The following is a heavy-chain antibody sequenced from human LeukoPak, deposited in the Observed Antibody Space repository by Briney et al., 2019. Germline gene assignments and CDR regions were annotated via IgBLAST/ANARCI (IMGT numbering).Heavy chain of an antibody. CDR2: IKQDGSEK. CDR1: GFTFSSYW. J-gene: IGHJ4*02. V-gene: IGHV3-7*03. Sequence: AGGSLRLSCSASGFTFSSYWMGWVRRAPGKGLERVANIKQDGSEKYYVDSVKGGFTISRDNAKTSLYLQMNGLRAEDTAVYYCARAPYCIGGSCRFDYWGQGTLVTVSS. D-gene: IGHD2-15*01. CDR3: ARAPYCIGGSCRFDY.